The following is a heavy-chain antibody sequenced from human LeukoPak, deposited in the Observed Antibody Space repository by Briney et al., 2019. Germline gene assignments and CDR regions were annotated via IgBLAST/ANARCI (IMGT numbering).Heavy chain of an antibody. CDR1: GGSISSYY. D-gene: IGHD3-22*01. CDR3: ARGSTYYYDSSGYLNWFDP. CDR2: IYYSGST. Sequence: PSETLSLTCTVSGGSISSYYWSWIRQPPGKGLEWIGYIYYSGSTNYNPSLKSRVTISVDTSKNQFSLKLSSVTAADTAVYYCARGSTYYYDSSGYLNWFDPWGQGTLVTVSS. V-gene: IGHV4-59*01. J-gene: IGHJ5*02.